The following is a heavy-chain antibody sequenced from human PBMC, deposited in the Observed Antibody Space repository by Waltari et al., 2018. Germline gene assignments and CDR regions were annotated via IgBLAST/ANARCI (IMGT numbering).Heavy chain of an antibody. CDR1: GYSFSSYW. D-gene: IGHD1-26*01. CDR3: ARELIWPGELGPFDL. CDR2: ILPRDSDT. V-gene: IGHV5-51*01. Sequence: EVQLVQSGTQVKKPGESLRISCKASGYSFSSYWIGWVRQMSGEGMGWMGIILPRDSDTGYTPSSQGRVTISADKSTGTAYLQFSGLTASDTAMYFCARELIWPGELGPFDLWGQGTFVSVSS. J-gene: IGHJ3*01.